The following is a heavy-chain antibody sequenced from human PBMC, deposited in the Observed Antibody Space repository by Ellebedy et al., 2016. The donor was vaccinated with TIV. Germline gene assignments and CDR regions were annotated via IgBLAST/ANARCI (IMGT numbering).Heavy chain of an antibody. D-gene: IGHD6-13*01. V-gene: IGHV3-23*01. Sequence: GESLKISCTASGFTFSPFAMGWVRQTPGKGLEWVSGMYGSGRGITYSDSVKGRFTISRDDSQNTLYLHMNSLRVDDMAVYYCAGLPTARIAGDVGWFGPWGQGILVTVSS. CDR2: MYGSGRGI. CDR3: AGLPTARIAGDVGWFGP. CDR1: GFTFSPFA. J-gene: IGHJ5*02.